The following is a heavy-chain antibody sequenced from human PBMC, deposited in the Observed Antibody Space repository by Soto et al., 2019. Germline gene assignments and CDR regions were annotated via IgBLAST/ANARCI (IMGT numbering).Heavy chain of an antibody. CDR3: GRDFGSGHADV. J-gene: IGHJ1*01. Sequence: GESLKISCQTSDEIFNAYWITWVRQMPGRGLEWVGRIDPSDSYTTYNPSLKGHVILSVDKSMNTAYVQWTSLRASDTAMYVCGRDFGSGHADVWGQGTLVTVSS. D-gene: IGHD1-26*01. CDR1: DEIFNAYW. CDR2: IDPSDSYT. V-gene: IGHV5-10-1*01.